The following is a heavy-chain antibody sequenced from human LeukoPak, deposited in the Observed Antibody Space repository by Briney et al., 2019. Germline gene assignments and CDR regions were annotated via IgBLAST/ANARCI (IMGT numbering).Heavy chain of an antibody. D-gene: IGHD3-10*01. V-gene: IGHV3-30*02. CDR3: AKDLGITVIRGAMEFDP. J-gene: IGHJ5*02. CDR1: GFILNNYG. CDR2: IRYDGSNE. Sequence: PGGSLRLSCAASGFILNNYGMHWVRQVPGKGLEWVAYIRYDGSNEYNRDSVKGRLTISRDNSKNMVYLQMNSLRADDTAVYYCAKDLGITVIRGAMEFDPWAQGTLVTVSS.